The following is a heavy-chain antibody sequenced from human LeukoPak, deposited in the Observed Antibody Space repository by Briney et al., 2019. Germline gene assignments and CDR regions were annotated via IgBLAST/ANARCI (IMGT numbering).Heavy chain of an antibody. D-gene: IGHD5-18*01. CDR2: IIPILGIA. Sequence: SVKVSCKASGGTFSSYAISWVRQAPGQGLEWMGRIIPILGIANYAQKFQGRVTMTRNTSISTAYMELSSLRSEDTAVYYCARGLMAPTAMALGYWGQGTLVTVSS. CDR1: GGTFSSYA. CDR3: ARGLMAPTAMALGY. J-gene: IGHJ4*02. V-gene: IGHV1-69*04.